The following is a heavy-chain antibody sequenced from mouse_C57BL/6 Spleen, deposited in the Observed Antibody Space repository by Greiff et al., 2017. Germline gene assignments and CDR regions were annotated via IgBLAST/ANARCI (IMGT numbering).Heavy chain of an antibody. CDR3: ARRDGSGAFAY. J-gene: IGHJ3*01. CDR2: IHPNSGGT. CDR1: GYTFTSYW. V-gene: IGHV1-64*01. D-gene: IGHD1-1*01. Sequence: VQLQQPGAELVKPGASVKLSCKASGYTFTSYWMPWVKQRPGQGLEWIGMIHPNSGGTNYNEKFKGKATLTVDKSSSTAYMQLSSLTSEDSAVYYCARRDGSGAFAYWGQGTLVTVSA.